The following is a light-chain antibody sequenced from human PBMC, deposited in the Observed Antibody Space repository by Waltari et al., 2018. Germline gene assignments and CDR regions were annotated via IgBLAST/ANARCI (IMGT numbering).Light chain of an antibody. CDR1: SSDVGGYEY. CDR3: SSVTRSSTWV. Sequence: QSALTQPASVSGSPGTSITISCSGTSSDVGGYEYVSWYQQYPGKAPKPMLYEVMNRPSGVSNRFSGSKSGNTASLTISGLQAEDEADYYCSSVTRSSTWVFGGGTKLTVL. J-gene: IGLJ3*02. CDR2: EVM. V-gene: IGLV2-14*01.